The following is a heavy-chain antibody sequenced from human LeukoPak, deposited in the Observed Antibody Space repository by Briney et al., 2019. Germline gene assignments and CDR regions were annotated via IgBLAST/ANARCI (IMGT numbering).Heavy chain of an antibody. CDR3: ARVRYSSSWLDAFDI. CDR2: ISSNGGST. J-gene: IGHJ3*02. V-gene: IGHV3-64*01. D-gene: IGHD6-13*01. CDR1: GFTFSSYA. Sequence: GGSLRLSCAASGFTFSSYAMHWVRQAPGKGLEYVSAISSNGGSTYYANSVKGRFTISRDNSKNTLYLQTGSLRAEDMAVYYCARVRYSSSWLDAFDIWGQGTVVTVSS.